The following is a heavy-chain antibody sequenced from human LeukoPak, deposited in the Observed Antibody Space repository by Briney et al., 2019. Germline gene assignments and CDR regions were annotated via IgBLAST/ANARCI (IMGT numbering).Heavy chain of an antibody. J-gene: IGHJ3*02. Sequence: PGGSLRLSCAASGFTFSSYSMNWVRQAPGKGLEWVSSISSSSSYIYYADSVKGRFTISRDNAKNSLYLQMNSLRAEDTAVYYCARLKYDYVWEGAFDIWGQGTMVTVSS. CDR3: ARLKYDYVWEGAFDI. CDR2: ISSSSSYI. D-gene: IGHD3-16*01. CDR1: GFTFSSYS. V-gene: IGHV3-21*01.